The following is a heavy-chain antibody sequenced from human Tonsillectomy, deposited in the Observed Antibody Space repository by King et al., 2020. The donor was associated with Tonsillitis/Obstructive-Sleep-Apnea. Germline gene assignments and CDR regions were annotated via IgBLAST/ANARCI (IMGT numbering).Heavy chain of an antibody. V-gene: IGHV3-9*01. CDR2: ISWNSGGI. D-gene: IGHD3-22*01. CDR1: GFTFDDST. Sequence: VQLVESGGGLVQPGRSLRLSCAASGFTFDDSTMHWVRQAPGKGLERVSGISWNSGGIGYADSVKGRFTISRDNAKNSLYLQMNSLRAEDTALYYCAKVGPLIRSSYYYYYMDVWGKGTTVTVSS. CDR3: AKVGPLIRSSYYYYYMDV. J-gene: IGHJ6*03.